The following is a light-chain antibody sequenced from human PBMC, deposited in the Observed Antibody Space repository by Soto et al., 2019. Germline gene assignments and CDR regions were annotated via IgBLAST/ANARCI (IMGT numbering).Light chain of an antibody. Sequence: QSVLTQPPSVSGAPGQRVTISCTGSSSNIGAGHDVHWYHHLPGTAPKLLIYGNTNRPSGISDRFSASKSGSSASLAITGLQAEDEADYYCQSYDSSLRAWVFGGGTKLTVL. V-gene: IGLV1-40*01. CDR2: GNT. CDR1: SSNIGAGHD. CDR3: QSYDSSLRAWV. J-gene: IGLJ3*02.